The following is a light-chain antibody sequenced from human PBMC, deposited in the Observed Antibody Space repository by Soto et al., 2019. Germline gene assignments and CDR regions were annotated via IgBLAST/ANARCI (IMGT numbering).Light chain of an antibody. CDR1: QSVSSNY. V-gene: IGKV3-20*01. CDR3: QQYGSSPST. Sequence: EIVLTQSPGTLSLSPGERATLSCRASQSVSSNYITWYQQKPGQAPRRLIFGASSRATGIPDRFSGSGSGTDSTLTISRLEPEDFAVYYCQQYGSSPSTFGQGTKVEIK. CDR2: GAS. J-gene: IGKJ1*01.